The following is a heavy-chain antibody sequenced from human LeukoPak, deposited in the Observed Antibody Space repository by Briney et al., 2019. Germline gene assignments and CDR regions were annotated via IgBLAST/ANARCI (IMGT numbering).Heavy chain of an antibody. J-gene: IGHJ4*02. CDR3: ARKPNYYDSSGYYFDY. CDR2: ISAYNGNT. D-gene: IGHD3-22*01. CDR1: GYTFTSNG. V-gene: IGHV1-18*04. Sequence: GASVKVSCKASGYTFTSNGISWVRQAPGQGLEWMGWISAYNGNTNYAQKLQGRVTMTTDTSTSTAYMELRSLRSDDTAVYYCARKPNYYDSSGYYFDYWGQGTLVTVSS.